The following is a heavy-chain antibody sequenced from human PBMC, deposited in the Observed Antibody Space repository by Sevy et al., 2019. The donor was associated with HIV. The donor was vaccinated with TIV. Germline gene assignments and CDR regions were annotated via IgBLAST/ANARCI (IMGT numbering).Heavy chain of an antibody. CDR1: GFTFSSYG. D-gene: IGHD5-18*01. CDR3: GKTGGGDTVMVYFDY. J-gene: IGHJ4*02. CDR2: ISYDGSNK. Sequence: GGSLRLSCAASGFTFSSYGMHWVRQAPGKGLEWVAGISYDGSNKYYADSVKGRFTISRDNSKNTLYLQMNSLRAEDTAVYYCGKTGGGDTVMVYFDYWGQGTLVTVSS. V-gene: IGHV3-30*18.